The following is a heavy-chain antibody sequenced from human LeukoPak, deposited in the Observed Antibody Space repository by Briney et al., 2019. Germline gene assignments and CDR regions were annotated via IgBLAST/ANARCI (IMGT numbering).Heavy chain of an antibody. D-gene: IGHD3-22*01. Sequence: AGGSLRLSCAASGFTFSSYAMSWVRHAPGKGRDWVSGISGSGDNTYYADSVKGRFTISRDNSKNTLYVQVDSLGTEDTAAYYCAKGSYYDSSGSFYFDYWGQGTLVTVSS. J-gene: IGHJ4*02. CDR3: AKGSYYDSSGSFYFDY. CDR2: ISGSGDNT. V-gene: IGHV3-23*01. CDR1: GFTFSSYA.